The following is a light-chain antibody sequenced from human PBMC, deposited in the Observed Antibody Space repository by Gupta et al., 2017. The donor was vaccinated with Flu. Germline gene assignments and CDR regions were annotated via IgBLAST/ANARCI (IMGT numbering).Light chain of an antibody. CDR3: AAWDDSLNGPV. CDR2: SNN. J-gene: IGLJ3*02. CDR1: SANIGSNT. Sequence: RVTISCSGSSANIGSNTVNWYQQLPGTAPKLLIYSNNQRPSGVPDRFSGSKSGTSASLAISGLQSEAEADYYCAAWDDSLNGPVFGGGTKLTVL. V-gene: IGLV1-44*01.